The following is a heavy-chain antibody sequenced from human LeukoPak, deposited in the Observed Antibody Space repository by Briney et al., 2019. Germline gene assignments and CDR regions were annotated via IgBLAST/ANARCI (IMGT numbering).Heavy chain of an antibody. V-gene: IGHV3-23*01. CDR2: LSGSGGHT. CDR3: AKDWGYYFDTGGFPHY. Sequence: GGSLRPSCAASGFTFSSYAMSWVRQAPGKGLEWVSGLSGSGGHTHYADSVKGRFTISRDNSKNTLYLQMNSLRAEDTAVYYCAKDWGYYFDTGGFPHYWGQGTLVTVSS. D-gene: IGHD3-22*01. J-gene: IGHJ4*02. CDR1: GFTFSSYA.